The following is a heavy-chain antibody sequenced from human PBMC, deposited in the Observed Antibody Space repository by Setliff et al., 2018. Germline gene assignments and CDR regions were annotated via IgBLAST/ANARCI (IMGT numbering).Heavy chain of an antibody. CDR2: VYTSGST. J-gene: IGHJ5*02. Sequence: PSETLSLTCTVSGDSISNDTYYWSWIRQPAGKGLEWTGRVYTSGSTNYNPSLNSRVTISLDTSKNQFSLKLISVTAADTAVYYCARVAGSGYLDRCFDPWGQGTLVTVSS. V-gene: IGHV4-61*02. D-gene: IGHD3-22*01. CDR3: ARVAGSGYLDRCFDP. CDR1: GDSISNDTYY.